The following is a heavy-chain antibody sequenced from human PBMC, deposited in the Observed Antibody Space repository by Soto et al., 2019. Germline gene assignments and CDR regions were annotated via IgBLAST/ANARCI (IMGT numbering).Heavy chain of an antibody. D-gene: IGHD3-22*01. CDR1: GGSFSGYY. CDR2: INHSGST. J-gene: IGHJ4*02. CDR3: ARGPYDSSGSPLIDY. V-gene: IGHV4-34*01. Sequence: ETLSLTCAVYGGSFSGYYWSWIRQPPGKGLEWIGEINHSGSTNYNPSLKSRVTISVDTSKNQFSLKLTSVTAADTAVYYCARGPYDSSGSPLIDYWGQGTLVTVSS.